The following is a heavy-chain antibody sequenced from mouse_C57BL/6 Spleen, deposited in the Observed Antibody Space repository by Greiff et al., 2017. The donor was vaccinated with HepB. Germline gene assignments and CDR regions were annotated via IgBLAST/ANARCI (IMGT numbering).Heavy chain of an antibody. CDR1: GYTFTSYW. J-gene: IGHJ4*01. Sequence: VQLQQPGAELVMPGASVKLSCKASGYTFTSYWMHWVKQRPGQGLEWIGEIDPSDSYTNYNQKFKGKSTLTVDKSSSTAYMQLSSLTSEDSAVYSGARAGNWGGDYAMDYWGQGTSVTVSS. V-gene: IGHV1-69*01. D-gene: IGHD4-1*01. CDR3: ARAGNWGGDYAMDY. CDR2: IDPSDSYT.